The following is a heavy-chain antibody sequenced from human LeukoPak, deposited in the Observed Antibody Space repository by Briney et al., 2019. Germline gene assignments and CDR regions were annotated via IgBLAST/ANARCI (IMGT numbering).Heavy chain of an antibody. V-gene: IGHV3-23*01. J-gene: IGHJ4*02. CDR2: ISGGGDTT. CDR3: AKREDYGAPSGYFDY. CDR1: GFTFSSYA. Sequence: PGGSLRLSCAASGFTFSSYAMSWGRQAPGKGLEWVSDISGGGDTTHYADSVRGRFTISRDNSKNTLYLQMNSLRAEDTAVYYCAKREDYGAPSGYFDYWGQGTLVTVSS. D-gene: IGHD4-17*01.